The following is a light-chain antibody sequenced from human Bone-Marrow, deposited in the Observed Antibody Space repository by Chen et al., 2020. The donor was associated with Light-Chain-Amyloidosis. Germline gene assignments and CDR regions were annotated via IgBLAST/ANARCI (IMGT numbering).Light chain of an antibody. CDR3: QSADSSGTYEVI. V-gene: IGLV3-25*03. J-gene: IGLJ2*01. CDR2: RDT. Sequence: SYELTQPPSVSVSPGQTARITCSGDDLPTKYAYWYQQKPGQAPLLVIHRDTERPSGISERFSASSSGTTATLTISGVQAEDEADYHCQSADSSGTYEVIFGGGTKLTVL. CDR1: DLPTKY.